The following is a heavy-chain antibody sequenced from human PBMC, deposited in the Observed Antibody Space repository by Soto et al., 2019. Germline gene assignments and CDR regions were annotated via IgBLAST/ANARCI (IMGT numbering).Heavy chain of an antibody. V-gene: IGHV1-69*02. Sequence: SVKVSCKASGGTFSSYTISWVRQAPGQGLEWMGRIIPILGIANYAQKFQGRVTITADKSTSTAYMELSSLRSEDTAVYYCARANYYDSTGGYFDYWGQGTLVTVSS. D-gene: IGHD3-22*01. CDR1: GGTFSSYT. J-gene: IGHJ4*02. CDR3: ARANYYDSTGGYFDY. CDR2: IIPILGIA.